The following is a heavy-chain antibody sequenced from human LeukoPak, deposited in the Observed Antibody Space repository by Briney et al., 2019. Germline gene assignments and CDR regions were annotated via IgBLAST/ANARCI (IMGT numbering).Heavy chain of an antibody. D-gene: IGHD3-10*01. CDR1: GFTFGNYA. CDR3: ARGFWQPLDY. CDR2: ISGAGGST. V-gene: IGHV3-23*01. J-gene: IGHJ4*02. Sequence: GGSLRLSCAASGFTFGNYAMSWVRQAPGKGLEWVSTISGAGGSTYYVDSVKGRFSISRDSSKYTVYLQMNSLRAEDTAVYYCARGFWQPLDYWGQGTLVTVSS.